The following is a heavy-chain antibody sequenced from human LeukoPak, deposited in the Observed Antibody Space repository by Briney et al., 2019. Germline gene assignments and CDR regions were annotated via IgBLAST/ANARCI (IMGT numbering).Heavy chain of an antibody. J-gene: IGHJ4*02. CDR2: ISGSGGST. Sequence: GGSLRLSCAASGFTFSSYAMSWVRQAPGKGLEWVSAISGSGGSTYYADSVKGRFTISRDNSKNTLYLQMNSLRAEDTAVYYCARVQRNSYGTGLFDYWGQGTLVTVSS. V-gene: IGHV3-23*01. CDR1: GFTFSSYA. CDR3: ARVQRNSYGTGLFDY. D-gene: IGHD5-18*01.